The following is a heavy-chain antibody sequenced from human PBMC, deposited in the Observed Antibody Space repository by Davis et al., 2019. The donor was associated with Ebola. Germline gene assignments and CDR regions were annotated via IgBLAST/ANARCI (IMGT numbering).Heavy chain of an antibody. Sequence: PGGSLRLSRAASGFTFSSYAMHWVRQAPGKGLEWVAVISYDGSNKYYADSVKGRFTISRDSSKNTLSLQMDSLRAEDTAVYYCARGVGYNYFGCWGQGTLVTVSS. CDR3: ARGVGYNYFGC. J-gene: IGHJ4*02. CDR1: GFTFSSYA. V-gene: IGHV3-30*14. CDR2: ISYDGSNK. D-gene: IGHD5-24*01.